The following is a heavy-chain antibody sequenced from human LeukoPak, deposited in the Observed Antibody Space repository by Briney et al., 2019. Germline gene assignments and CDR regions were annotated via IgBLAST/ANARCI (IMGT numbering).Heavy chain of an antibody. CDR2: ISWNSGSI. V-gene: IGHV3-9*03. CDR1: GLTFSSYG. Sequence: GGSLRLSCAASGLTFSSYGMGWVRQAPGKGLEWVSGISWNSGSIGYADSVKGRFTISRDNAKNSLYLQMNSLRAEDMALYYCAKDAARFCSSTSCSHFDYWGQGTLVTVSS. CDR3: AKDAARFCSSTSCSHFDY. D-gene: IGHD2-2*01. J-gene: IGHJ4*02.